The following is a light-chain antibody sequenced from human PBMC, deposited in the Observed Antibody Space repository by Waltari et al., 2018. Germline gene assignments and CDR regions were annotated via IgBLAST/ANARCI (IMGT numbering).Light chain of an antibody. V-gene: IGLV2-14*01. Sequence: QSALTQPASVSGSPGPSITISCTGTSSDVGGYNYVSWYQQHPGKAPKLMIYDVSNRPSGVSNRLSGSMSCNTASLTISGLQAEDEADYYCSSYTSSSTPYWVFGGGTKLTVL. CDR2: DVS. J-gene: IGLJ3*02. CDR3: SSYTSSSTPYWV. CDR1: SSDVGGYNY.